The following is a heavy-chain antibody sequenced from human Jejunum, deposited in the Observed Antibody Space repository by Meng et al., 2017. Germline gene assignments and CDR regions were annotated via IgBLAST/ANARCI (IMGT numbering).Heavy chain of an antibody. D-gene: IGHD3-22*01. V-gene: IGHV3-30*01. J-gene: IGHJ5*02. CDR2: VSFDGTDT. Sequence: QVQLVGSGGGVGQPGRSLRLSCAASGFNFHGYAMHWVRQAPGKGLEWVAGVSFDGTDTFYADSVKGRFTISRDNSKNTLFLQMNGLRAEDTAMYYCARSGGFSSEYPWGQGTLVTVSS. CDR1: GFNFHGYA. CDR3: ARSGGFSSEYP.